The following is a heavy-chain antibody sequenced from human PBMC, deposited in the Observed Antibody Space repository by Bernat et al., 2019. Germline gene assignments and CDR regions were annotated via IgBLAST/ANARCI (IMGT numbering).Heavy chain of an antibody. Sequence: EVQLVESGGGLVQPGGSLRLSCAASGFTFSTYWMHWVRQAPGKGLEWVSRINSDGSSTGYADSVKGRFTISRDNAKNTVYLQMNSLRAEDTAVYYCAKRVQNGASFDYWRQGTGSPPPQ. V-gene: IGHV3-74*01. CDR3: AKRVQNGASFDY. CDR1: GFTFSTYW. CDR2: INSDGSST. J-gene: IGHJ4*02. D-gene: IGHD2-8*01.